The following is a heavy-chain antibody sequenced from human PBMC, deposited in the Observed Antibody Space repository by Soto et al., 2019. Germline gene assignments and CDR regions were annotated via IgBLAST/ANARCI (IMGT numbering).Heavy chain of an antibody. Sequence: GGSLRLSCAASGFTFSSYAMSWVRQTPGKGLEWVSSISGSGGSTDYADSVKGRFTISRDNTRNTLSLQMNSLRAEDTALYYCTNDWVPNWLFDLWGRGTLVTVSS. CDR3: TNDWVPNWLFDL. CDR1: GFTFSSYA. D-gene: IGHD3-10*01. V-gene: IGHV3-23*01. CDR2: ISGSGGST. J-gene: IGHJ2*01.